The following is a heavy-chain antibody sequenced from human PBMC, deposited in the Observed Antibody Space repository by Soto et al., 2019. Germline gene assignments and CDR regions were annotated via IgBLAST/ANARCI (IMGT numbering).Heavy chain of an antibody. CDR3: ARGKGMEENYYYYGLDI. CDR1: GYTFTTHA. V-gene: IGHV1-3*01. D-gene: IGHD1-1*01. Sequence: ASVKVSCNASGYTFTTHAMHWERQAPGQSLEWMGWINGGTGQTKHSQRFQGRVNITRDTSASTAYMELSSLRSEDTAVYYCARGKGMEENYYYYGLDIWGQGTTVTVSS. J-gene: IGHJ6*02. CDR2: INGGTGQT.